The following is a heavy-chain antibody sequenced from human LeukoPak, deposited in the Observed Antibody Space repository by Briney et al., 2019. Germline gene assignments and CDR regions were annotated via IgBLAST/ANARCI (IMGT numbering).Heavy chain of an antibody. J-gene: IGHJ5*02. D-gene: IGHD2-21*02. V-gene: IGHV1-2*02. CDR2: INPKSGAT. CDR1: GYTFTGYY. CDR3: ARSVTYNWFDP. Sequence: GASVKVSCKASGYTFTGYYMHWVRLAPGQGLQWMGWINPKSGATNYAQSFQGRVALTTDTSISTAYMELSSLRPDDTAIYFCARSVTYNWFDPWGQGTRVTVSS.